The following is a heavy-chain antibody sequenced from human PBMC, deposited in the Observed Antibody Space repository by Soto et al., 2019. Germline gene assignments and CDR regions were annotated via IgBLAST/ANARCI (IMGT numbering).Heavy chain of an antibody. J-gene: IGHJ4*02. CDR3: AKAHTSSWYYSDY. V-gene: IGHV3-30*18. CDR1: GFTFSIYA. Sequence: QVQLVESGGGVVQPGRSLRLSCAASGFTFSIYAMHWVRRAPGKGLEWVAVISYDGSKKYYVDSVKGRFTISRDNSKNTLYLQMSSLRAEDTAVYYCAKAHTSSWYYSDYWGQGTLVTVSS. CDR2: ISYDGSKK. D-gene: IGHD6-13*01.